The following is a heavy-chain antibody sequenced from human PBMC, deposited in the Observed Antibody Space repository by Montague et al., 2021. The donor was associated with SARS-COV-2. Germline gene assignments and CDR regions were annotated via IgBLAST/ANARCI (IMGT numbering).Heavy chain of an antibody. J-gene: IGHJ4*02. CDR3: ARIPYGSGRVFDY. Sequence: PALVKPTQTLTLTCRFSGFSLSVSGMSVAWIRQSPGKALEWLGHIDWDDDKYYRTSLKTRLTISKDTSKNQVVLTMTNMDPVDTGTYYCARIPYGSGRVFDYWGQGTLVTVSS. CDR1: GFSLSVSGMS. V-gene: IGHV2-70*01. CDR2: IDWDDDK. D-gene: IGHD3-10*01.